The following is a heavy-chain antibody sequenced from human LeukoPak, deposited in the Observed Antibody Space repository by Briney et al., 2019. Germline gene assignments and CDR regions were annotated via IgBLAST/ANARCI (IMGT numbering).Heavy chain of an antibody. D-gene: IGHD6-13*01. Sequence: SETLSLTCTVSGGSISSSSYYWGWIRQPPGKGLEWFGSIYYSGSTYYNPSLKSRVTITVDSSKNQFSLKLSSVTAADTAVYYCARDGKQLGHWFDPWGQGTLVTVSS. V-gene: IGHV4-39*07. CDR2: IYYSGST. CDR3: ARDGKQLGHWFDP. CDR1: GGSISSSSYY. J-gene: IGHJ5*02.